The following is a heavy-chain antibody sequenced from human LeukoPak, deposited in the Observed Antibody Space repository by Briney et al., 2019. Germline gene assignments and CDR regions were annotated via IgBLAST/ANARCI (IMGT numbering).Heavy chain of an antibody. CDR3: ARDRENYYGSGELSLFDP. J-gene: IGHJ5*02. D-gene: IGHD3-10*01. CDR2: IYYSGST. Sequence: PSETLSLTCTVSGGSISSYYWSWIRQPPGKRLEWIGYIYYSGSTKYNPSLKSRVSISIDTSKNQFSLKLSSVTAADTAVYYCARDRENYYGSGELSLFDPWGQGTLVTVSS. CDR1: GGSISSYY. V-gene: IGHV4-59*01.